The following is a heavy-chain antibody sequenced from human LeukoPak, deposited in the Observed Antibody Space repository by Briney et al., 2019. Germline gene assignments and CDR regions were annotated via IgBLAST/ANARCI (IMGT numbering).Heavy chain of an antibody. Sequence: GGSLRLSCAASGCTFSGYWMHWVRQAPGKGLVWVSRISSDGSGTTYADSVKGRFTISRDNAENTLYLQMNSLRAEDTAMYYCARDRLDGHSDYWGQGTLVTVSS. V-gene: IGHV3-74*01. CDR2: ISSDGSGT. J-gene: IGHJ4*02. CDR3: ARDRLDGHSDY. CDR1: GCTFSGYW. D-gene: IGHD5-24*01.